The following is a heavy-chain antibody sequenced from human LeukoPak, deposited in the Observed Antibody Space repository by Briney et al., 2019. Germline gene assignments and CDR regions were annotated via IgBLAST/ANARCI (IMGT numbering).Heavy chain of an antibody. CDR2: ISYDGSNK. CDR1: GFTFSSYG. J-gene: IGHJ4*02. V-gene: IGHV3-30*18. CDR3: AKDAHGDYRFSYYFDY. D-gene: IGHD4-17*01. Sequence: GGSLRLSCAASGFTFSSYGMHWVRRAPGKGLEWVAVISYDGSNKYYADSVKGRFTISRENSKNTLYLQMNSLRAEDTAVYYCAKDAHGDYRFSYYFDYWGQGTLVTVSS.